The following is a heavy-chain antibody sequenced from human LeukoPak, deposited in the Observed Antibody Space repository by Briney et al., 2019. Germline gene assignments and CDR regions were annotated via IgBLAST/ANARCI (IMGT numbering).Heavy chain of an antibody. Sequence: GGSLRLSCAASGFTFTNYAMTWVRQAPGKGLEWVSVISGSGINTYYADSVKGRFTISRDNSKNTLYLQMNSLRAEDTAVYYCAKGRITAGATGYWGQGTLVTVSS. CDR2: ISGSGINT. CDR1: GFTFTNYA. D-gene: IGHD6-13*01. J-gene: IGHJ4*02. CDR3: AKGRITAGATGY. V-gene: IGHV3-23*01.